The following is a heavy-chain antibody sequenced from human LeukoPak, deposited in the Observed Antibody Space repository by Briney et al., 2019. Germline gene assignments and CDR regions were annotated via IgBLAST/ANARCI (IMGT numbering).Heavy chain of an antibody. CDR1: GYTFTGHY. CDR2: INPNSGAT. Sequence: ASVRVSCKASGYTFTGHYIFWVRQAPGQGLEWMGWINPNSGATNYAQKFQGRVTMTRDTSINTAYMELSSLILDDTAVYFCTREDWWGQGTPVTASS. D-gene: IGHD3/OR15-3a*01. J-gene: IGHJ4*02. V-gene: IGHV1-2*02. CDR3: TREDW.